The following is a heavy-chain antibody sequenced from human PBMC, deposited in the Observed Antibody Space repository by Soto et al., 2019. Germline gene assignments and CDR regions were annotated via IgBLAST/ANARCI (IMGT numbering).Heavy chain of an antibody. CDR3: ARGLELRVHAFDI. CDR1: GGSFSGYY. Sequence: SETLSLTCAVYGGSFSGYYWSWIRQPPGKGLEWIGEINHSGSTNYNPSLKSRVTISVDTSKNQFSLKLSSVTAADTAVYYCARGLELRVHAFDIWGQGTMVTVSS. V-gene: IGHV4-34*01. CDR2: INHSGST. D-gene: IGHD1-7*01. J-gene: IGHJ3*02.